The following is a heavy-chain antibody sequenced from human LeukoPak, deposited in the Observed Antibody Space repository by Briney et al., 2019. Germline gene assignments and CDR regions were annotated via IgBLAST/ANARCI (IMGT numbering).Heavy chain of an antibody. CDR1: GFTFSSYW. J-gene: IGHJ4*02. V-gene: IGHV3-7*01. Sequence: PGGSLRLSCAASGFTFSSYWMGWVRQAPGKGLEWVANIKQDGSEKYYVDSVKGRFTISRDNAKNSLYLQMNSLRAEDTAVYYCARGGIQLWPHDFDYWGQGTLVTVSS. CDR3: ARGGIQLWPHDFDY. D-gene: IGHD5-18*01. CDR2: IKQDGSEK.